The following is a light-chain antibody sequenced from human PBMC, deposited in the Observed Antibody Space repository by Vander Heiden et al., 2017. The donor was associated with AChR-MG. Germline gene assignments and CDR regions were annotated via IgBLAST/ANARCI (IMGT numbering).Light chain of an antibody. CDR2: NAS. V-gene: IGKV1-5*03. Sequence: DIQTTQSPVILPASLGDRVTITCRASQSINTWLSWYQQKPGNAPRLHIYNASVLENGVPSRFNGSASGTEFTLTIGGLQPEDFGTYFCQQDHRYPWTFGQGTKVKF. CDR1: QSINTW. CDR3: QQDHRYPWT. J-gene: IGKJ1*01.